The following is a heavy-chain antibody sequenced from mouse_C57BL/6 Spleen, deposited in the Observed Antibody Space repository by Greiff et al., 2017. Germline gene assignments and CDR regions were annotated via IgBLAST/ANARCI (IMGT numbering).Heavy chain of an antibody. V-gene: IGHV7-3*01. CDR3: ARRHYGSSLAY. Sequence: EVQVVESGGGLVQPGGSLSLSCAASGFTFTDYYMSWVRQPPGKALEWLGFIRNKANGYTTEYSASVKGRFTISRDNSQSILYLQMNALRAEDSATYYCARRHYGSSLAYWGQGTLVTVSA. CDR2: IRNKANGYTT. J-gene: IGHJ3*01. CDR1: GFTFTDYY. D-gene: IGHD1-1*01.